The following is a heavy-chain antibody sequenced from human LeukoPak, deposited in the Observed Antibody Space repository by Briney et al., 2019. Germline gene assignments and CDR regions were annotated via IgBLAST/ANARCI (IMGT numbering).Heavy chain of an antibody. CDR1: GFTFSSYG. D-gene: IGHD5-24*01. V-gene: IGHV3-33*01. CDR2: IWYDGSNK. Sequence: GGSLRLSCAASGFTFSSYGMHWVRQAPGKGLEWVAVIWYDGSNKYYADSVKGRFTISRDNSKNTVYPHMSSLRVDDTAVYYCARETFTIPFDYWGQGTLVTVSS. CDR3: ARETFTIPFDY. J-gene: IGHJ4*02.